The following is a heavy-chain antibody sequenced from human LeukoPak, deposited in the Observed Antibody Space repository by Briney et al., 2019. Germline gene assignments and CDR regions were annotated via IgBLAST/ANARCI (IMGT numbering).Heavy chain of an antibody. V-gene: IGHV4-59*08. Sequence: SETLSLTCTVSGGSISSYYWSWIRQPPGKGLEWIGYIYYSGSTNYNPSLKSRVTISVDTSKNQFSLKLSSVTAADTAVYYCARGFRVRAFDIWGQGTMVTVSS. CDR2: IYYSGST. CDR3: ARGFRVRAFDI. D-gene: IGHD3-10*01. CDR1: GGSISSYY. J-gene: IGHJ3*02.